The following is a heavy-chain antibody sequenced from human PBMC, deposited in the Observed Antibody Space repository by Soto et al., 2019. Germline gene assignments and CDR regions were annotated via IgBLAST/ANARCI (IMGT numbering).Heavy chain of an antibody. Sequence: PSETLSLTCAVYGGSFSGYYWSWIRQPPGKGLEWIGEINHSGSTNYNPSLKSRVTISVDTSKNQFSLKLSSVTAADTAVYYCAREAARIAGIFDYWGHGTLVTVSS. CDR1: GGSFSGYY. J-gene: IGHJ4*01. V-gene: IGHV4-34*01. D-gene: IGHD6-6*01. CDR2: INHSGST. CDR3: AREAARIAGIFDY.